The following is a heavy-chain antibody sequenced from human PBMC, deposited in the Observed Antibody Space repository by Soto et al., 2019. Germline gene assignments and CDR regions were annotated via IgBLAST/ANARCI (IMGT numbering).Heavy chain of an antibody. CDR3: TRDESRDSSDRGWFDP. V-gene: IGHV3-21*01. CDR2: IGSNSAYI. J-gene: IGHJ5*02. CDR1: GFTFCSFT. D-gene: IGHD6-13*01. Sequence: PAGSLTLFCPASGFTFCSFTLNWVRQAPGKGLEWVSTIGSNSAYIYYTDALSGRFTISRDNANNSLHLQKNSLRAEDTAVYYCTRDESRDSSDRGWFDPWGPGTLVTVSS.